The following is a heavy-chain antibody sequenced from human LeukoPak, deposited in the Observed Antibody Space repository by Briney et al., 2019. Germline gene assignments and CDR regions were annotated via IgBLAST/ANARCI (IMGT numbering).Heavy chain of an antibody. CDR3: ARIRFLEDKESHYYYYYMDV. CDR2: INHSGST. Sequence: PSETLSLTCTVSGGSISSYYWSWIRQPPGKGLEWIGEINHSGSTNYNPSLKSRVTISVDTSKNQFSLKLSSVTAADTAVYYCARIRFLEDKESHYYYYYMDVWGKGTTVTVSS. V-gene: IGHV4-34*01. CDR1: GGSISSYY. D-gene: IGHD3-3*01. J-gene: IGHJ6*03.